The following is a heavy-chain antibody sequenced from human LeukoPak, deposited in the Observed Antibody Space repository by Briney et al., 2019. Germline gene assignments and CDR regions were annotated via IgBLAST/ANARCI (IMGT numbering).Heavy chain of an antibody. CDR2: INHSGST. Sequence: SETLSLTCAVYGGSFSGYYWSWIRQPPGKGLEWIGEINHSGSTYYNPSLMSQVTISVDTSKNQFSLKLSSVTAADTAVYYCARTYFGSGTYYNYYFDNWGQGTLVTVSS. CDR1: GGSFSGYY. CDR3: ARTYFGSGTYYNYYFDN. D-gene: IGHD3-10*01. J-gene: IGHJ4*02. V-gene: IGHV4-34*01.